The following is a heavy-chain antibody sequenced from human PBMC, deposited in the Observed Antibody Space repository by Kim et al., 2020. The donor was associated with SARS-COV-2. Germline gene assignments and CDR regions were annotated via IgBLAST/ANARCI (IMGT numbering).Heavy chain of an antibody. Sequence: SVKVSCKASGYTFSSYAISWVRQAPGQGLEWMGGIIPIIGTANYAQKFQGRVTITADESTSTAYMELSSLRSEDTAVYYCADRTGNSYYGMDVWGQGTTVTVSS. V-gene: IGHV1-69*13. CDR2: IIPIIGTA. CDR3: ADRTGNSYYGMDV. J-gene: IGHJ6*02. CDR1: GYTFSSYA. D-gene: IGHD3-10*01.